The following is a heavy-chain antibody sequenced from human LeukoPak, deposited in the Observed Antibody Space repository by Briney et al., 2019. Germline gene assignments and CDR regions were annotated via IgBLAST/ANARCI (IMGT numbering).Heavy chain of an antibody. CDR3: ARNPYDFWSGYYKI. D-gene: IGHD3-3*01. J-gene: IGHJ4*02. CDR2: IYYSGNT. V-gene: IGHV4-59*01. Sequence: SETLSLTCTVSGDSISSYYWSWIRQPPGKRLEWIGYIYYSGNTNYNPSLKSRVTISVDTSKNQFSLKLSSVTAADTAVYYCARNPYDFWSGYYKIWGQGTLVTVSS. CDR1: GDSISSYY.